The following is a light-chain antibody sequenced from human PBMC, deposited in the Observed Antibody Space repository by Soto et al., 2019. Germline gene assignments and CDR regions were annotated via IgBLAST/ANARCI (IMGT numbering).Light chain of an antibody. CDR3: QQYGSYSPWT. CDR1: QSIGSW. Sequence: DIQMTQSPSTLSASVGDRVTITCRASQSIGSWLAWYQQKPGKAPKLLIYKASSLESGVPSRFSGSGSGTEFTLTISSLQPDDFASYYCQQYGSYSPWTFGQGTKVENK. V-gene: IGKV1-5*03. J-gene: IGKJ1*01. CDR2: KAS.